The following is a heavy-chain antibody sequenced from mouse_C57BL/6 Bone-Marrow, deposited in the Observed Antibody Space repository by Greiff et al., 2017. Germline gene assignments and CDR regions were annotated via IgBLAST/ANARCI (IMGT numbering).Heavy chain of an antibody. CDR2: ISSGGSYT. V-gene: IGHV5-6*02. CDR3: ARGSDGYYPYYLDY. CDR1: GFTFSSYG. J-gene: IGHJ2*01. D-gene: IGHD2-3*01. Sequence: DVKLVESGGDLVKPGGSLKLSCAASGFTFSSYGMSWVRQTLDKRLEWVATISSGGSYTYYPDSVKGRFTISRDNAKNTLYLQMSSLKSEDTAMYYCARGSDGYYPYYLDYWGQGTTLTVSS.